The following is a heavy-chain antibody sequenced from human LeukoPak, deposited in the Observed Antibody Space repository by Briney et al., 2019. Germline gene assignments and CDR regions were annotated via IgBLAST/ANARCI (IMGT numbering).Heavy chain of an antibody. CDR2: INPNSGGT. J-gene: IGHJ4*02. D-gene: IGHD6-19*01. CDR3: AIAVAGTGGDY. Sequence: ASVKVSCKASGYTFTGYYMHWVRQAPGQGLEWMGWINPNSGGTNYAQKFQGRVTMTRDTSISTAYMELSSLRSEDTAVYYCAIAVAGTGGDYWGQGTLVTVSS. CDR1: GYTFTGYY. V-gene: IGHV1-2*02.